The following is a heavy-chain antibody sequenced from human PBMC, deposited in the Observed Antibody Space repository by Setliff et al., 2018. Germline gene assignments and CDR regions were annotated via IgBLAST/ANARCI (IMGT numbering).Heavy chain of an antibody. CDR2: IIPLFETT. CDR1: GGIFNSFS. Sequence: SVKVSCKASGGIFNSFSITWVRQAPGQGLEWMGRIIPLFETTNYVEKFQGRVTITRNTSISTAYMELRSLRADDTAVYYCSRFGLYYEAVYGGGDYYYYGMDVWGQGTTVTVSS. D-gene: IGHD3-16*01. V-gene: IGHV1-69*05. CDR3: SRFGLYYEAVYGGGDYYYYGMDV. J-gene: IGHJ6*02.